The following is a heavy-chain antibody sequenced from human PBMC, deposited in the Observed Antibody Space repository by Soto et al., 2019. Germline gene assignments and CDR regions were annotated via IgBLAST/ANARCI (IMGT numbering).Heavy chain of an antibody. D-gene: IGHD3-10*01. Sequence: QVQLEQSGAEVKKPGSSVKVSCKASGGTLTDHGVAWLRQAPGQGLEWMGGTIPVFNTAKYPQKFQGRVTVTASKLTAIAYLEIMSLGSEATDFYVCAGEVYCTGNYYTGRSACDILGQGTMFIVSS. J-gene: IGHJ3*02. V-gene: IGHV1-69*06. CDR1: GGTLTDHG. CDR2: TIPVFNTA. CDR3: AGEVYCTGNYYTGRSACDI.